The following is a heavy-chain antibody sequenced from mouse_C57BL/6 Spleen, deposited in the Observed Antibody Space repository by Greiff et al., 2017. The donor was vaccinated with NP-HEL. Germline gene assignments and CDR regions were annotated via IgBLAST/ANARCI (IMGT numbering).Heavy chain of an antibody. CDR3: ARVGEGDLDY. CDR2: ISDGGSYT. J-gene: IGHJ2*01. V-gene: IGHV5-4*01. CDR1: GFTFSSYA. Sequence: EVQLVESGGGLVKPGGSLKLSCAASGFTFSSYAMSWVRQTPEKRLEWVATISDGGSYTYYPDNVKGRFTISRDNAKNNLYLQMSHLKSEDTAMYYCARVGEGDLDYWGQGTTLTVSS.